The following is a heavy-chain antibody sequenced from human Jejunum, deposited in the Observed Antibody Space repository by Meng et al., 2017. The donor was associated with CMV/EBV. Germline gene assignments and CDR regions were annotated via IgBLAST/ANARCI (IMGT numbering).Heavy chain of an antibody. CDR1: GFPFRNDW. J-gene: IGHJ6*02. CDR2: INSDGSST. V-gene: IGHV3-74*01. Sequence: GFPFRNDWVRCVRQAPGKGLVWVSRINSDGSSTNYADSVKSRFTISRDNAKNTLYLQMNSLRAEDTAVYYCARGGSSYSYYYGMDVWGQGTTVTVSS. D-gene: IGHD2-15*01. CDR3: ARGGSSYSYYYGMDV.